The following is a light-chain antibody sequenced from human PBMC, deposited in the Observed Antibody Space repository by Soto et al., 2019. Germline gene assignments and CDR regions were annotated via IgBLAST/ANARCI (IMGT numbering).Light chain of an antibody. V-gene: IGKV3-20*01. CDR2: GSS. CDR3: QQYGSSPRT. J-gene: IGKJ2*01. Sequence: DIVLTQSPGTLSLSPGERATLSCRASQTVSSSSLAWYQQTPGQAPRLLIFGSSTRAAGLPDRFGGSGSGTYFTLTISRQEQEYVVVYCYQQYGSSPRTFGQGTKVEIK. CDR1: QTVSSSS.